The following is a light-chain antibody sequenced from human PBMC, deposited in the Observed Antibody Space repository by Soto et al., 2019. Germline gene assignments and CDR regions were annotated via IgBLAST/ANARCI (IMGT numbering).Light chain of an antibody. Sequence: EIVLTQSPGTLSLSPGERATLSCRASQSLSSSYLAWYQQKPGQAPRLLIYGVSSRATGIPDRFSGSGSGTDFTLTISRLEPEDFAVYYCQQYAASPRTFGQGTKLVIK. CDR1: QSLSSSY. J-gene: IGKJ2*01. V-gene: IGKV3-20*01. CDR2: GVS. CDR3: QQYAASPRT.